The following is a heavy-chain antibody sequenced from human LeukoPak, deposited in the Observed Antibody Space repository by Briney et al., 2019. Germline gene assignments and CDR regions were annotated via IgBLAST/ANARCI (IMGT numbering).Heavy chain of an antibody. CDR2: IYYSGST. D-gene: IGHD3-22*01. V-gene: IGHV4-59*01. CDR3: ARETDSSGYYTPLDI. Sequence: SETLSLTCTVSGGSISSYYWSWIRQPPGKGLEWIGYIYYSGSTNYNPSLKSRVTISVDTSKNQFSLKLSSVTAADTAVYYCARETDSSGYYTPLDIWGQGTMVTVSS. CDR1: GGSISSYY. J-gene: IGHJ3*02.